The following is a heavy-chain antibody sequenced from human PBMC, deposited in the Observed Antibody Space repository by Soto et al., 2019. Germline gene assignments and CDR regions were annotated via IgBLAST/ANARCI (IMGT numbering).Heavy chain of an antibody. CDR2: IYYSGST. CDR3: ARVGYDSLTGYPEAFDI. D-gene: IGHD3-9*01. V-gene: IGHV4-31*03. CDR1: EGSISSGGDY. J-gene: IGHJ3*02. Sequence: SVMLSLTYTVAEGSISSGGDYCSWIRQHPGKGLEWIGYIYYSGSTYYNPSLKSRVTISVDTSKNQFSLKLSFVTAADTAVYYCARVGYDSLTGYPEAFDIWGQGTMVTVSS.